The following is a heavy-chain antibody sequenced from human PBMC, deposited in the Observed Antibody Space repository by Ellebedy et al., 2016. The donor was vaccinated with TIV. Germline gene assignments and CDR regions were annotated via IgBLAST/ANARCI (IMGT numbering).Heavy chain of an antibody. J-gene: IGHJ2*01. Sequence: SETLSLTXTVSGGSISSSSYYWGWIRQPPGKGLEWIGSIYYSGSTYYNPSLKSRVTISVDTSKNQFSLKLSSVTAADTAVYYCARDVRYSGYDPYWYFDLWGRGTLVTVSS. CDR2: IYYSGST. V-gene: IGHV4-39*07. CDR3: ARDVRYSGYDPYWYFDL. CDR1: GGSISSSSYY. D-gene: IGHD5-12*01.